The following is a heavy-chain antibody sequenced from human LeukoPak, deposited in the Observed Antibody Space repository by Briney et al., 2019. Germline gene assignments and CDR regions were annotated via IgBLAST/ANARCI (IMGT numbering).Heavy chain of an antibody. J-gene: IGHJ4*02. CDR2: IWFDGSNK. CDR1: GXTFSSYG. CDR3: ARVPLSRCSSGDCFPTFDN. D-gene: IGHD2-21*02. V-gene: IGHV3-33*01. Sequence: GGSLRLSCAASGXTFSSYGMHWVRQAPGKGLEWVAVIWFDGSNKYYADSVKGRFTISRDNARNSLFLQMNSLRAEDTAIYYCARVPLSRCSSGDCFPTFDNWGQGTLVTVSS.